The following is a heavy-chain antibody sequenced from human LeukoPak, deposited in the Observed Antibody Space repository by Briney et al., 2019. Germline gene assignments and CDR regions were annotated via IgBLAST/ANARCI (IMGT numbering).Heavy chain of an antibody. J-gene: IGHJ4*02. Sequence: GESLKISCKGSGYSFTSHWIGWVRQMPGKGLEWMGIIYPGDSDTRYSPSFQGQVTISADKSISTAYLQWSSLKASDTAMYYCATPFDYGSGSYYPFIYWGQGTLVTVSS. CDR1: GYSFTSHW. D-gene: IGHD3-10*01. CDR3: ATPFDYGSGSYYPFIY. V-gene: IGHV5-51*01. CDR2: IYPGDSDT.